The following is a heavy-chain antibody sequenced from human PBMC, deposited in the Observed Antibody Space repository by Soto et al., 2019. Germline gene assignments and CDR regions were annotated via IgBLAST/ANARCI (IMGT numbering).Heavy chain of an antibody. CDR2: ISYDGSNK. D-gene: IGHD6-13*01. J-gene: IGHJ6*02. CDR3: AKDRGIAAAGTNYYYYGMDV. CDR1: GFTFSSYG. V-gene: IGHV3-30*18. Sequence: GGSLRLSCAASGFTFSSYGMHWVRQAPGKGLEWVAVISYDGSNKYYADSVKGRFTISRDNSKNTLYLQMNSLRAEDTAVYYCAKDRGIAAAGTNYYYYGMDVWGQGDTVTVSS.